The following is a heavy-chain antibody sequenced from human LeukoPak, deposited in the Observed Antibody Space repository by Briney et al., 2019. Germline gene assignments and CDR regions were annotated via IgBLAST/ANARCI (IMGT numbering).Heavy chain of an antibody. J-gene: IGHJ3*02. V-gene: IGHV4-59*12. Sequence: SETLSLTCTVSGGSINSYYWSWIRQPPGKGLEWIGYIYDSGSTNYNPSLKSRVTISVDTSKNQFSLKLSSVTAADTAVYYCAIGGILTGYDPEIWGQGTMVTVSS. CDR2: IYDSGST. D-gene: IGHD3-9*01. CDR3: AIGGILTGYDPEI. CDR1: GGSINSYY.